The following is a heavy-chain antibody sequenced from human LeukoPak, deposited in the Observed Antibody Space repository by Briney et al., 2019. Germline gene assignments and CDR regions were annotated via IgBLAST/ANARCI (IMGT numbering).Heavy chain of an antibody. V-gene: IGHV1-69*02. D-gene: IGHD6-13*01. Sequence: ASVKVSCKASEGTFISYTVSWVRQAPGQGLEWMGRSVPFLYMTDYAQKFQGRVTITADRSTSTVYMELNSLTPEDTGMYYCARSAQGSSWTINYSYLYMDVWGKGTTVTVS. J-gene: IGHJ6*03. CDR3: ARSAQGSSWTINYSYLYMDV. CDR2: SVPFLYMT. CDR1: EGTFISYT.